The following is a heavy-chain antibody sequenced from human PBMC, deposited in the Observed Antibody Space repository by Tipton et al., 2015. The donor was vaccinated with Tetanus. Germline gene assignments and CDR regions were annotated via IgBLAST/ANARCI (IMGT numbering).Heavy chain of an antibody. Sequence: TLSLTCTVSGGSIRSDNYSWNWIRQPPGKGLEWLAYISYSGRTNSNYPLKSRITISQDTSKNQFSLKLSSVTAADTAVYYCARRSYCSSSRCFDAFDLWGQGTMVTVSS. CDR1: GGSIRSDNYS. CDR2: ISYSGRT. D-gene: IGHD2-2*01. CDR3: ARRSYCSSSRCFDAFDL. V-gene: IGHV4-61*01. J-gene: IGHJ3*01.